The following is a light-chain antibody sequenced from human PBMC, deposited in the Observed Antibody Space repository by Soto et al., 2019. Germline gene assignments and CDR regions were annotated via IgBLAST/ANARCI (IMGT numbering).Light chain of an antibody. V-gene: IGKV3-15*01. Sequence: EIMMTQSPATLSASPGERATLSCRASQSVNSDLAWYQQRPGQAPRLLIYAASTRATGIPARFSGSGSGTEFTLTISSLQSEDFAVYYCQQYNNWSYTFGQGTKLEIK. CDR2: AAS. CDR3: QQYNNWSYT. CDR1: QSVNSD. J-gene: IGKJ2*01.